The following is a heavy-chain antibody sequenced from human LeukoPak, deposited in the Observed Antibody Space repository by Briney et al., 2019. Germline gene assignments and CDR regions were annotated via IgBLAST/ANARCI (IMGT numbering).Heavy chain of an antibody. V-gene: IGHV4-34*01. D-gene: IGHD3-16*02. CDR3: ASCYVWGSYRYPPSAFDI. J-gene: IGHJ3*02. Sequence: SETLSLTCAVYGGPFSGYYWSWIRQPPGKGLEWIGEINHSGSTNYNPSLKSRVTISVDTSKNQFSLKLSSVTAADTAVYYCASCYVWGSYRYPPSAFDIWGQGTMVTVSS. CDR1: GGPFSGYY. CDR2: INHSGST.